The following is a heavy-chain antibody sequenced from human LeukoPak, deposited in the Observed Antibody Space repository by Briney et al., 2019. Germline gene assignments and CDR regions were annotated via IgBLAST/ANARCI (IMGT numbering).Heavy chain of an antibody. D-gene: IGHD1-7*01. CDR2: ISSSGSTI. CDR3: ARDFAGTTSFDP. J-gene: IGHJ5*02. V-gene: IGHV3-11*04. CDR1: GFTFSDYY. Sequence: GGSLRLSCAASGFTFSDYYMSWSRQAPGKGLEGGSYISSSGSTIYYADSVKGRFTISRDNAKNSLYLQMNSLRAEDTAVYYCARDFAGTTSFDPWGQGTLVTVSS.